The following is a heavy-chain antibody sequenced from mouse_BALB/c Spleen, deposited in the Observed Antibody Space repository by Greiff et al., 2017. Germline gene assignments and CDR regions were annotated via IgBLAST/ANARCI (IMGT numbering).Heavy chain of an antibody. D-gene: IGHD1-1*01. J-gene: IGHJ4*01. V-gene: IGHV5-6-5*01. CDR3: AREGGYYYYGSSYAMDY. Sequence: EVMLVESGGGLVKPGGSLKLSCAASGFTFSSYAMSWVRQTPEKRLEWVASISSGGSTYYPDRVKGRFTISSDNARNILYLHMSSLRSEDTAMYYCAREGGYYYYGSSYAMDYWGQGTSVTVSS. CDR1: GFTFSSYA. CDR2: ISSGGST.